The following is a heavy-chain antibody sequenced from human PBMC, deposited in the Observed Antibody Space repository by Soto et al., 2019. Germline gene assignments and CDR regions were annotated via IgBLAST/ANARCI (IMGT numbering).Heavy chain of an antibody. V-gene: IGHV4-59*01. J-gene: IGHJ6*02. CDR2: IYHSGST. CDR3: ARDFSSRYCSSTSCYIDIYGMDV. D-gene: IGHD2-2*02. Sequence: PSETLSLTCTVSGDSINNYYWSWIRQPPGKGLEWIGYIYHSGSTDYNPSLKSRVTISVDPSKTQFSLRLSSVTAADTAVYYCARDFSSRYCSSTSCYIDIYGMDVWGQGTTVTVSS. CDR1: GDSINNYY.